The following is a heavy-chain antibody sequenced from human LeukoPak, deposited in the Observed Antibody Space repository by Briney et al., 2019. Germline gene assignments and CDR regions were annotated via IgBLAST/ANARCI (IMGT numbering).Heavy chain of an antibody. Sequence: SQTLSLTCTVSVGSISSGGYYWSWIRQHPGKGLEWIGYIYYSGSTYCNPSLKSRVTISVDTSKNQFSLKLSSVTAADTAVYYCARLTEGYYDSSGYYYVFDYWGQGTLVTVSS. CDR3: ARLTEGYYDSSGYYYVFDY. D-gene: IGHD3-22*01. J-gene: IGHJ4*02. CDR1: VGSISSGGYY. V-gene: IGHV4-31*03. CDR2: IYYSGST.